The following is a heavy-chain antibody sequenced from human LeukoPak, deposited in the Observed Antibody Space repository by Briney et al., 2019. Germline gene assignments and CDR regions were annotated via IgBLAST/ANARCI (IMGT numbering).Heavy chain of an antibody. CDR3: ARALSNYDSSGYSPGYYFDY. CDR2: TYYSGST. CDR1: GGSISSGDYY. V-gene: IGHV4-30-4*01. D-gene: IGHD3-22*01. J-gene: IGHJ4*02. Sequence: PSETLSLTCTVSGGSISSGDYYWSWIRQPPGKGLEWIGYTYYSGSTYYNPSLKSRVTISVDTSKNQFSLKLSSVTAADTAVYYCARALSNYDSSGYSPGYYFDYWGQGTLVTVSS.